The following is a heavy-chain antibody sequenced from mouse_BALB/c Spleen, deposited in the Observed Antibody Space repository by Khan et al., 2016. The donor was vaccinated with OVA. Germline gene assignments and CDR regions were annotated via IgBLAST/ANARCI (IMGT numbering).Heavy chain of an antibody. J-gene: IGHJ2*01. CDR2: ISYSGST. CDR1: GYSITSGYG. D-gene: IGHD1-2*01. V-gene: IGHV3-2*02. Sequence: EVQLQESGPGLVKPSQSLSLTCTVTGYSITSGYGWNWIRQFPGNQLEWMGYISYSGSTNYNPPLKSRISITRDTSKNQFFLQLNSVTTEDTATYYCARTARIKYWGQGTTLTVSS. CDR3: ARTARIKY.